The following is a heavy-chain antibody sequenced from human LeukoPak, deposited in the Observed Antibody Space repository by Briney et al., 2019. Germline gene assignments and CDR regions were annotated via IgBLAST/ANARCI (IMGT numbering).Heavy chain of an antibody. CDR2: ISSSGSTI. CDR3: AKGDTAMVTFSGY. J-gene: IGHJ4*02. V-gene: IGHV3-48*03. D-gene: IGHD5-18*01. CDR1: GFTFSSYE. Sequence: PGGSLRLSCAASGFTFSSYEMNWVRQAPGKGLEWVSYISSSGSTIYYADSVKGRFTISRDNSKNTLYLQMNSLRAEDTAVYYCAKGDTAMVTFSGYWGQGTLVTVSS.